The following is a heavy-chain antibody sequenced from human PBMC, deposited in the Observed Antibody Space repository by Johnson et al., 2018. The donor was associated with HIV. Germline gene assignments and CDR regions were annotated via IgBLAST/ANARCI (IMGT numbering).Heavy chain of an antibody. Sequence: QVQLVESGGGVVQPGRSLRLSCAASGFTFSSYAMHWVRQAPGQRLEWVAVISYDASNKYYADSGKGRFTISRDNSKNTVFLQMDSLRGEDTADYYCARDPGNGGRPFDAFDIWGQGTMVTVSS. V-gene: IGHV3-30*04. CDR2: ISYDASNK. D-gene: IGHD4-23*01. CDR3: ARDPGNGGRPFDAFDI. CDR1: GFTFSSYA. J-gene: IGHJ3*02.